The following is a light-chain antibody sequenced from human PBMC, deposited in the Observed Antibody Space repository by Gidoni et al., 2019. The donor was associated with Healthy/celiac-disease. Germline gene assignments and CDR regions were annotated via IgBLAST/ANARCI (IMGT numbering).Light chain of an antibody. CDR2: AAS. Sequence: IQMTHSPSSLSASVGDIVTITCRASQSISSYLYWYQQKPGKAPKLLIYAASRWHSGVPSRFSGSGSGTDFTLTISSLQPEDFAIYYCQQSYSTPRTFGQGTKVEIK. CDR3: QQSYSTPRT. CDR1: QSISSY. J-gene: IGKJ1*01. V-gene: IGKV1-39*01.